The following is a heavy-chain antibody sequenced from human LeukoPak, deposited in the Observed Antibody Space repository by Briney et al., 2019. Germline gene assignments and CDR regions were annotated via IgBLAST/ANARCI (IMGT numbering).Heavy chain of an antibody. CDR1: GGTFSSYA. CDR2: IIPIFGIA. CDR3: ARDVGSCSSTSRYKGYYYYGMDV. D-gene: IGHD2-2*02. Sequence: GASVKVSCKASGGTFSSYAISWVRQAPGQGLEWMGRIIPIFGIANYAQKFQGRVTITADKSTSTAYMELSSLRSEDTAVYYCARDVGSCSSTSRYKGYYYYGMDVWGQGTTVTVSS. V-gene: IGHV1-69*04. J-gene: IGHJ6*02.